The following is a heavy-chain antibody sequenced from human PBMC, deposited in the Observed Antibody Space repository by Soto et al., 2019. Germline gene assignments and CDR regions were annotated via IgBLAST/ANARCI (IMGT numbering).Heavy chain of an antibody. CDR1: GYTFTRYD. CDR2: MNPNSGNT. CDR3: ARGLEYSSSYDAFDI. D-gene: IGHD6-6*01. Sequence: ASVKVSCKASGYTFTRYDINRVRQATGQGLEWMGWMNPNSGNTGYAQKFQGRVTMTRNTSISTAYMELSSLRSEDTAVYYCARGLEYSSSYDAFDIWGQGTMVTVSS. V-gene: IGHV1-8*01. J-gene: IGHJ3*02.